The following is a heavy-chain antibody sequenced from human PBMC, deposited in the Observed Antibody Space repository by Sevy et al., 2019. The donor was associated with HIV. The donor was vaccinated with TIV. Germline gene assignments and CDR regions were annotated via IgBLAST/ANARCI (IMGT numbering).Heavy chain of an antibody. CDR1: GFTFSNYA. CDR3: ARFRSYYYYMDV. J-gene: IGHJ6*03. V-gene: IGHV3-23*01. D-gene: IGHD3-10*01. Sequence: GGSLRLSCVASGFTFSNYAMNWVRQAPGKGLEWVSSISGSGGGTYYTDPVKGRFTISRDNSKNTLYLQMNSLRAEDTAVYYCARFRSYYYYMDVWVKGTTVTVSS. CDR2: ISGSGGGT.